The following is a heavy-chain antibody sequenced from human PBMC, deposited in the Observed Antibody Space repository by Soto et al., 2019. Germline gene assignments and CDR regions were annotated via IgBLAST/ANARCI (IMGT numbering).Heavy chain of an antibody. V-gene: IGHV1-18*01. J-gene: IGHJ6*03. D-gene: IGHD3-3*01. CDR2: ISAYNGNT. CDR1: GYTFTSYG. CDR3: ARGRTDYDCYDMDV. Sequence: GASVKLSWKASGYTFTSYGIRWLRQAPGQGLEWMGWISAYNGNTNYAQKLQGRVTMTTDTSTSTAYMELRSLRSDDTAVYYCARGRTDYDCYDMDVCGEGTTVTGSS.